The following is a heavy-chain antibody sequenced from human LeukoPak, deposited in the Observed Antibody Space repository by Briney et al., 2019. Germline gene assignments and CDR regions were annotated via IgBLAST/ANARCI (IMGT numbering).Heavy chain of an antibody. CDR3: ARSYYYYMDV. V-gene: IGHV4-59*01. CDR1: GGSISSYY. CDR2: IYYSGST. J-gene: IGHJ6*03. Sequence: SETLSLTCTVSGGSISSYYWSWIRQPPGKGLEWIGYIYYSGSTNYNPSLKSRVTISVDTSKNQFSLKLSSVTPADTAGYYCARSYYYYMDVRGKRTTVTVSS.